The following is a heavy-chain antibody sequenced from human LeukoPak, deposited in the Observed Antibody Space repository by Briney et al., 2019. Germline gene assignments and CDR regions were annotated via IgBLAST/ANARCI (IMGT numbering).Heavy chain of an antibody. CDR1: GYTFTSYD. CDR3: ARVNWDYGDYGKPRFDP. Sequence: GASVKVSCKASGYTFTSYDINWVRPATGQGLEWMGWMNPNSGNTGYAQKFQGRVTMTRNTSISTAYMELSSLRSEDTAVYYCARVNWDYGDYGKPRFDPWGQGTLVTVSS. CDR2: MNPNSGNT. J-gene: IGHJ5*02. D-gene: IGHD4-17*01. V-gene: IGHV1-8*01.